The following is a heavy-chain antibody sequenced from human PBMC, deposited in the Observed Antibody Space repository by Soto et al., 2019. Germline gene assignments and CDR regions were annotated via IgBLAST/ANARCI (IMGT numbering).Heavy chain of an antibody. CDR3: ARDWTRRGYSYDWFDP. J-gene: IGHJ5*02. V-gene: IGHV1-69*13. CDR2: IIPIFGTA. D-gene: IGHD5-18*01. Sequence: SSAKVSCKASGGTFSSYAISWVRQAPGQGLEWMGGIIPIFGTANYAQKFQGRVTITADESTSTAYMELSSLRSEDTAVYYCARDWTRRGYSYDWFDPWGQGTLVTVSS. CDR1: GGTFSSYA.